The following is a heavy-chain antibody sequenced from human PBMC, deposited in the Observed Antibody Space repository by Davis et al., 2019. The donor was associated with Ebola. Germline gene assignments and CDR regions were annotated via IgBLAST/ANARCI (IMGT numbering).Heavy chain of an antibody. Sequence: ESLKISCADSVITFSSYAMTWVRQAPGKGLEWVSAISGSGGTTYYAGSVKGRFTVSRDNSKKTMYLQMNSLRAEDTAVYYCARSGLSFGVVKYHYGMDVWGKGTTVTVSS. CDR1: VITFSSYA. J-gene: IGHJ6*04. D-gene: IGHD3-3*01. CDR2: ISGSGGTT. V-gene: IGHV3-23*01. CDR3: ARSGLSFGVVKYHYGMDV.